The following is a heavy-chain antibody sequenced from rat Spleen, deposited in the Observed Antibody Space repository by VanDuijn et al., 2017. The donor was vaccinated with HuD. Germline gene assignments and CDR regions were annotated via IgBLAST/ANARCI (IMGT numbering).Heavy chain of an antibody. CDR1: GLTFSDYY. D-gene: IGHD1-2*01. CDR3: TAYSSYWYFDF. CDR2: ISTSGVGT. J-gene: IGHJ1*01. Sequence: EVQLVESDGGLVQPGRSLKLSCAASGLTFSDYYMAWVRQAPTKGLEWVASISTSGVGTYYRDSVKGRFTISRDNAKSTLYLQMNSLRSEDTATYYCTAYSSYWYFDFWGPGTMVTVSS. V-gene: IGHV5-27*01.